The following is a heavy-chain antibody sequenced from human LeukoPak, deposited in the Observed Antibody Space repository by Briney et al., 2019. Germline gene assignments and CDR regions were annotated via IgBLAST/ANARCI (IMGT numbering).Heavy chain of an antibody. V-gene: IGHV3-23*01. CDR2: ISGSGVST. J-gene: IGHJ4*02. Sequence: GGSLRLSCAASGFTFSDYTMNWVRQAPGKGLEWVSGISGSGVSTYYADSVKGRFTISRDNSKNTLYLQMNSLRAEDTAIYYCAKHDSRLSQYYDFWSGYYFDYWGQGTLVTVSS. CDR3: AKHDSRLSQYYDFWSGYYFDY. CDR1: GFTFSDYT. D-gene: IGHD3-3*01.